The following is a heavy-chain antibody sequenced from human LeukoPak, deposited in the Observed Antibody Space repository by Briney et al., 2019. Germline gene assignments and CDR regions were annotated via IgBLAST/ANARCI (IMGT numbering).Heavy chain of an antibody. CDR2: ISAYNGNT. CDR3: ARRPRIVEFDY. J-gene: IGHJ4*02. V-gene: IGHV1-18*01. Sequence: ASVKVSCKASGYTFTSYDINWVRQATGQGLEWMGWISAYNGNTNYAQKLQGRVTMTTDTSTSTAYMELRSLRSDDTAVYYCARRPRIVEFDYWGQGTLVTVSS. D-gene: IGHD1-26*01. CDR1: GYTFTSYD.